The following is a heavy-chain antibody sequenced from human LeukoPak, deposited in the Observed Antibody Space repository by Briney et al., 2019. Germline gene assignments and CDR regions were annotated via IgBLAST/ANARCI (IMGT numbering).Heavy chain of an antibody. V-gene: IGHV4-59*01. CDR1: GGSISSYY. Sequence: SETPSLTCTVSGGSISSYYWSWIRQPPGKGLEWIGYIYYSGSTNYNPSLKSRVTISVDTSKNQFSLKVSSVTAADTAVYYCARDRPGGSSLDYWGQGTLVTVSS. CDR3: ARDRPGGSSLDY. D-gene: IGHD6-13*01. CDR2: IYYSGST. J-gene: IGHJ4*02.